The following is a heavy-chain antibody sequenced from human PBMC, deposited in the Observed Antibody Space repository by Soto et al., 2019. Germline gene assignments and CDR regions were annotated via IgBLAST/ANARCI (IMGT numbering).Heavy chain of an antibody. CDR3: ARDLASGDY. CDR1: GYTFTHYY. V-gene: IGHV1-46*01. D-gene: IGHD3-3*02. Sequence: QVQLVQSGAEVKKPGASVKLSCRTSGYTFTHYYIHWVRQVPGQGVEWLAIINPASGSTNYAQDFQGRVTLTMDTSTTTVYMELSGLRAEDTAIFYCARDLASGDYWGQGTLVTVSS. J-gene: IGHJ4*02. CDR2: INPASGST.